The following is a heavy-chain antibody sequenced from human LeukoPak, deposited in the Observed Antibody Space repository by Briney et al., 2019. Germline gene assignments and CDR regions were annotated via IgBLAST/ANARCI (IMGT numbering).Heavy chain of an antibody. Sequence: LGGSLRLSCEASGFTFSHYWMHWVRQAPGKGLVWVSRTNTDGSSTSHVDSVKGRFTISRDNANNTMYLQMNSLRAEDTAMYYCVPTDSSGLDWGQRTLVTVSS. J-gene: IGHJ4*02. CDR3: VPTDSSGLD. V-gene: IGHV3-74*01. D-gene: IGHD3-22*01. CDR1: GFTFSHYW. CDR2: TNTDGSST.